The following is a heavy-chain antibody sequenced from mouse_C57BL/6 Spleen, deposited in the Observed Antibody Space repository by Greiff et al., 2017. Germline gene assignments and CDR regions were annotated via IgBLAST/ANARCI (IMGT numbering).Heavy chain of an antibody. CDR3: ARELGLYAMYY. CDR1: GFTFSDYG. J-gene: IGHJ4*01. V-gene: IGHV5-17*01. CDR2: ISSGSSTN. D-gene: IGHD4-1*01. Sequence: EVQGVESGGGLVKPGGSLKLSCAASGFTFSDYGMHWVRKAPEKGLEWVAYISSGSSTNYYADTVKGRFTISRDNAKNNLFLQMTSLRYEDTAMYYCARELGLYAMYYWGQGTSVTVSS.